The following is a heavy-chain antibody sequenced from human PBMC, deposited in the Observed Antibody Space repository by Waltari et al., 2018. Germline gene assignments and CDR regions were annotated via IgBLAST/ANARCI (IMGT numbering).Heavy chain of an antibody. CDR2: IKQLGNEK. CDR1: GFTFSNYW. V-gene: IGHV3-7*01. D-gene: IGHD6-13*01. J-gene: IGHJ4*02. Sequence: EVQLVESGGALVQPGGSLRLSCAASGFTFSNYWMNWVRQAPGRGVEGVASIKQLGNEKNYGDSVRGRFTISRDDAKKSVYLELNSLRADDTAVYYCARDLRSWPYYLDYWGQGTLVTVSS. CDR3: ARDLRSWPYYLDY.